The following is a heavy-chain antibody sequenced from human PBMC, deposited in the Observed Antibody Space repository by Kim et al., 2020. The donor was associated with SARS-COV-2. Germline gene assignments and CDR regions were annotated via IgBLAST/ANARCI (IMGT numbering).Heavy chain of an antibody. CDR3: ATGEQRGYSYGSFDY. J-gene: IGHJ4*02. V-gene: IGHV1-24*01. D-gene: IGHD5-18*01. Sequence: QKFPGRVTMTEDTTTDTAYMELSSLRSEDTAVYYCATGEQRGYSYGSFDYWGQGTLVTVSS.